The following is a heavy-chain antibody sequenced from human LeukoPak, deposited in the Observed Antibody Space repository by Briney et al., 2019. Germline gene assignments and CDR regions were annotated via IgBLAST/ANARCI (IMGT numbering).Heavy chain of an antibody. CDR2: IYYSGIT. CDR3: ARQGPHSSGWYGRAFDI. CDR1: GDSVSSTNSY. D-gene: IGHD6-19*01. J-gene: IGHJ3*02. Sequence: KASETLSLTCTVSGDSVSSTNSYWVWIRQPPGKGLEWLGYIYYSGITNYDPSLKSRVTISVDTSKNQFSLKLNSMTAADTAVYYCARQGPHSSGWYGRAFDIWGQGTMVTVSS. V-gene: IGHV4-61*05.